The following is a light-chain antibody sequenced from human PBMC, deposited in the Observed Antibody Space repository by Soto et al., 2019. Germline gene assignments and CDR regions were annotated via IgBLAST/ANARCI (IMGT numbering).Light chain of an antibody. CDR2: DAS. J-gene: IGKJ2*01. V-gene: IGKV3-11*01. CDR3: QQRSNWPPYT. Sequence: EIVLTQSPATLSLSPGERATLSCRASQSVSSYLAWYHQKPGQATRRLIYDASNRSTGIPARFSGSGSGTDFTRTISSLEPEDFAVYYCQQRSNWPPYTFGQGTKLEIK. CDR1: QSVSSY.